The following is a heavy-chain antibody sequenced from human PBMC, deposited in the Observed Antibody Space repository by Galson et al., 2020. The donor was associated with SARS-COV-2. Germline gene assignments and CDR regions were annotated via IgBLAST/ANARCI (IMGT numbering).Heavy chain of an antibody. CDR3: ARLETSGYYTWFNP. CDR1: GGSISSGSYY. CDR2: IYTSGST. V-gene: IGHV4-61*02. J-gene: IGHJ5*02. Sequence: SETLSLTCTVSGGSISSGSYYWSWIRQPAGKGPEWIGRIYTSGSTTYNPSLKSRLTMSVDTSKGQFSLKLSSVTAADTAVYFWARLETSGYYTWFNPWGQGTLVTVSS. D-gene: IGHD3-22*01.